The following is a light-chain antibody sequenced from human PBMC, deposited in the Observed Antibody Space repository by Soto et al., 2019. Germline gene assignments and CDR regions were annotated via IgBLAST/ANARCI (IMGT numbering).Light chain of an antibody. CDR1: QSVSNY. CDR2: GAS. V-gene: IGKV3-20*01. Sequence: EIVLAQTPATLSLSPGERATLSCRASQSVSNYLTWYQQKPGQAPRLLIYGASSRATGIPDRFSGSGSGTDFTLTISRLEPEDFAVYYCQQYGSSPTFGGGTKVDI. CDR3: QQYGSSPT. J-gene: IGKJ4*01.